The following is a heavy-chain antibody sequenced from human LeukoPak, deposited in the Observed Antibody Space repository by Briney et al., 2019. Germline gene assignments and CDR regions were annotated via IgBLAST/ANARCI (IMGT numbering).Heavy chain of an antibody. CDR1: GGSISSYY. CDR2: INHSGST. D-gene: IGHD6-19*01. V-gene: IGHV4-34*01. Sequence: PSETLSLTCTVSGGSISSYYWSWIRQPPGKGLEWIGEINHSGSTNYNPSLKSRVTISVDTSKNQFSLKLSSVTAADTAVYYCARAEGRQWLVPYFDYWGQGTLVTVSS. CDR3: ARAEGRQWLVPYFDY. J-gene: IGHJ4*02.